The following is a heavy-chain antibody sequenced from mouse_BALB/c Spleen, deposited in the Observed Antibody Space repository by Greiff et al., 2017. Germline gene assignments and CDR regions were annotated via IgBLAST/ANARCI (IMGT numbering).Heavy chain of an antibody. J-gene: IGHJ1*01. CDR2: IYPGDGDT. CDR3: ASDGYYEGYFDV. V-gene: IGHV1-87*01. Sequence: QVQLQQSGAELARPGASVKLSCKASGYTFTSYWMQWVKQRPGQGLEWIGAIYPGDGDTRYTQKFKGKATLTADKSSSTAYMQLSSLASEDSAVYYCASDGYYEGYFDVWGAGTTVTVSS. D-gene: IGHD2-3*01. CDR1: GYTFTSYW.